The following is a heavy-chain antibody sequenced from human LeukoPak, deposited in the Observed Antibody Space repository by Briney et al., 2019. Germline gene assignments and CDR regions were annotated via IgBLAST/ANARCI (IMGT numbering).Heavy chain of an antibody. CDR1: GDSIISGSYY. J-gene: IGHJ4*02. CDR3: ARDFEGATGVDY. Sequence: SETLSLTCTVSGDSIISGSYYWGWIRQPPGRGLEWIGSIYYSGNIYYNPSLKSRVTISVDTSKNQFSLKLSSVTAADTAVYYCARDFEGATGVDYWGQGTLATVSS. CDR2: IYYSGNI. D-gene: IGHD7-27*01. V-gene: IGHV4-39*07.